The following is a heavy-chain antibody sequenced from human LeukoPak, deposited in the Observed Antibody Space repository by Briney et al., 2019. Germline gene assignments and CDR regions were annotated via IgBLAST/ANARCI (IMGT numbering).Heavy chain of an antibody. V-gene: IGHV4-34*01. J-gene: IGHJ3*02. Sequence: SETLSLTCAVYGGSFSGYYWSWIRQPPGKGLEWIGEINHSGSTNYNPFLKSRVTISVDTSKNQFSLKLSSVTAADTAVYYCARGWSSGRHAFDIWGQGTMVTVSS. CDR3: ARGWSSGRHAFDI. CDR1: GGSFSGYY. D-gene: IGHD3-10*01. CDR2: INHSGST.